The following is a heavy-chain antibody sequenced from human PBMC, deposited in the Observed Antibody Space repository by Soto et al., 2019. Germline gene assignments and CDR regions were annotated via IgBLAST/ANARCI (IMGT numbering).Heavy chain of an antibody. V-gene: IGHV3-23*01. CDR3: ASGYSYGSWFDP. CDR2: ISGSGGST. J-gene: IGHJ5*02. D-gene: IGHD5-18*01. CDR1: GFTFSSYA. Sequence: GGSLRLSCAASGFTFSSYAMSWVRQAPGKGLEWVSAISGSGGSTYYADSVKGRFTISRDNSKNTLCLQMNSLRAEDTAVYYCASGYSYGSWFDPWGQGTLVTVSS.